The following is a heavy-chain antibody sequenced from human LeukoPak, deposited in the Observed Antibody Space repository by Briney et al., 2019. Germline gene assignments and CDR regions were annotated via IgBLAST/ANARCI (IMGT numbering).Heavy chain of an antibody. V-gene: IGHV4-59*01. CDR1: GGSISSYY. D-gene: IGHD2-2*02. CDR2: IYYSGST. J-gene: IGHJ3*02. CDR3: ARARTSSQLLYADAFDI. Sequence: SETLSLTCTVSGGSISSYYWSWIRQPPGKGLEWIGYIYYSGSTNYNPSLKSRVTISVDTSKNQFSLKLSSVTAADTAVYYCARARTSSQLLYADAFDIWGQGTMVTVSS.